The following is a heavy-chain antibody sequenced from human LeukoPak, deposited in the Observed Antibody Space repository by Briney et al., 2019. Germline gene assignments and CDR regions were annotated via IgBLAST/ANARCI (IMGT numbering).Heavy chain of an antibody. J-gene: IGHJ4*02. Sequence: SDSLSRTCAVAGYSISNYHWSWIRQPPGNDLESIGFIYSSRCTNYPPSLKSRVTMSVDTSKKQFSLKLTSVTAADTAVYYCARVSPGLRYFVLSYFDYWGQGTLVTVSS. V-gene: IGHV4-59*01. CDR1: GYSISNYH. CDR3: ARVSPGLRYFVLSYFDY. CDR2: IYSSRCT. D-gene: IGHD3-9*01.